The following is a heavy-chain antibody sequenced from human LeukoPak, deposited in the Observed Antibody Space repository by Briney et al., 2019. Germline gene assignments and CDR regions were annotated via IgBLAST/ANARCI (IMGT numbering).Heavy chain of an antibody. J-gene: IGHJ4*02. Sequence: PGGSLRLSCAASGFTFSSFSMHWVRQAPGKGLEWVAVISYDGSNKYYADSVKGQFTISRDNSKNTLYLQMNSLRAEDTAVYYCAKGQDNWNDLWVYFDYWGQGTLVTVSS. D-gene: IGHD1-20*01. V-gene: IGHV3-30*18. CDR3: AKGQDNWNDLWVYFDY. CDR1: GFTFSSFS. CDR2: ISYDGSNK.